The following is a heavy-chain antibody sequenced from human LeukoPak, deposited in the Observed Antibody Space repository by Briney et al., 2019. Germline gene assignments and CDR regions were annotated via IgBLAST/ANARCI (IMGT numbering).Heavy chain of an antibody. Sequence: PGGSLRLSCVASGFSFSNYNMNWVRQAPGKGLEWLSSITPRSGYIYYAASVRGRFTISRDNAKNSLFLQMNSLRVEDAAVYYCAREGAQMVYDLNYYYYYMDVWGKGTTVTVS. J-gene: IGHJ6*03. CDR1: GFSFSNYN. CDR3: AREGAQMVYDLNYYYYYMDV. V-gene: IGHV3-21*01. D-gene: IGHD2-8*01. CDR2: ITPRSGYI.